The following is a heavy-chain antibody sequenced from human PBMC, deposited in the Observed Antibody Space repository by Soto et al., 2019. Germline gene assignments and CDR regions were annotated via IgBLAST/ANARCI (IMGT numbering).Heavy chain of an antibody. CDR1: GYSFSTYW. J-gene: IGHJ4*02. Sequence: GESLKISCKGSGYSFSTYWIGWVRQMPGKGLERMGSIYFGDSNTRCSPSFQGQVTLSVDKSINTAYLQWSSLKASDTAMYYCATWRSSSWFDYWGQGTLVTVS. V-gene: IGHV5-51*01. CDR2: IYFGDSNT. CDR3: ATWRSSSWFDY. D-gene: IGHD6-13*01.